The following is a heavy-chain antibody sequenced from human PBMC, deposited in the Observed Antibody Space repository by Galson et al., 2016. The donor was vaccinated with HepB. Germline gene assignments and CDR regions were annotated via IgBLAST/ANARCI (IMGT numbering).Heavy chain of an antibody. CDR1: GDSISNSIYY. V-gene: IGHV4-39*01. CDR2: IYYSGTT. Sequence: SETLSLTCAVSGDSISNSIYYWGWIRQPPGKGLEWIGSIYYSGTTYYNPSLKSRVTISIDTSNNQFSLKLSSVTATDTAVYYCARRMDTSFGSKGYFDYWGQGTLVTVSS. CDR3: ARRMDTSFGSKGYFDY. J-gene: IGHJ4*02. D-gene: IGHD3-10*01.